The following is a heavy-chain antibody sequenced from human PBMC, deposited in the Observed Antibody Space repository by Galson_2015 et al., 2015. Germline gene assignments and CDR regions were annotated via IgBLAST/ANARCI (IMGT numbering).Heavy chain of an antibody. D-gene: IGHD3-22*01. CDR2: ISGSGGST. CDR1: GFTFSSYA. V-gene: IGHV3-23*01. CDR3: AKVVGHYYDSSGYYLPAYFDY. J-gene: IGHJ4*02. Sequence: SLRLSCAASGFTFSSYAMSWVRQAPGKGLEWVSAISGSGGSTYYADSVKGRFTISRDNSKNTLYLQMNSLRAEDTAVYYCAKVVGHYYDSSGYYLPAYFDYWGQGTLVTVSS.